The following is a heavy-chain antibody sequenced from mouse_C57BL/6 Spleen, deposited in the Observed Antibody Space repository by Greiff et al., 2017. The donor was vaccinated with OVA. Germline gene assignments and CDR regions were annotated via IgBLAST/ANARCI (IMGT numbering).Heavy chain of an antibody. J-gene: IGHJ4*01. CDR1: GYTFTDYY. Sequence: QVQLKESGAELVRPGASVKLSCKASGYTFTDYYINWVKQRPGQGLEWIARIYPGSGNTYYNEKFKGKATLTSEKSSSTAYMQLSSLTSEDSAVYFCARNHLYYYGSSGGYYAMDYWGQGTSVTVSS. CDR3: ARNHLYYYGSSGGYYAMDY. D-gene: IGHD1-1*01. CDR2: IYPGSGNT. V-gene: IGHV1-76*01.